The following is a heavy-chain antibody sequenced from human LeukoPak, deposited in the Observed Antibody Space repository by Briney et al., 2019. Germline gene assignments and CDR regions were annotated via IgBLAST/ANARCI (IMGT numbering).Heavy chain of an antibody. CDR2: IFASEST. V-gene: IGHV4-4*07. D-gene: IGHD6-13*01. J-gene: IGHJ4*02. CDR1: GGSISSYY. CDR3: ARTTAAATFDY. Sequence: SETLSLTCTVSGGSISSYYWSWIRQPAGKGLEWIGRIFASESTNYNPSLKSRVTMSVDTSKNQFSLNLSSVTAADTAVYYCARTTAAATFDYWGQGTLVTVPS.